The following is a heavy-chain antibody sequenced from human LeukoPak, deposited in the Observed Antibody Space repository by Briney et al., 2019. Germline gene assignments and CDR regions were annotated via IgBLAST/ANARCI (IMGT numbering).Heavy chain of an antibody. Sequence: SVKVSCKASGGTFSSYAISWVRQAPGQGLEWMGRIIPILGIANYAQKFQGRVTITADKSTSTAYMELSSLRSEDTAVYYCAGGCSGGSCFDDAFDIWGXXTXVTXSS. J-gene: IGHJ3*02. V-gene: IGHV1-69*04. CDR1: GGTFSSYA. CDR3: AGGCSGGSCFDDAFDI. D-gene: IGHD2-15*01. CDR2: IIPILGIA.